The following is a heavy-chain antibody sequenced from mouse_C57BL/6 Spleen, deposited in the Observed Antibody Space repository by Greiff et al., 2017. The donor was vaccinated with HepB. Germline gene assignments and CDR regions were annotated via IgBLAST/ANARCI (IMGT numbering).Heavy chain of an antibody. CDR3: ARYRGSSCRDAMDY. D-gene: IGHD1-1*01. CDR1: GYTFTSYW. Sequence: QVQLQQPGAELVKPGASVKLSCKASGYTFTSYWMHWVKQRPGRGLEWIGRIDPNSGGTKYNEKFKSKATLTVDKPSSKAYMQLSSLTSEESAVYYCARYRGSSCRDAMDYWGQGTSVTVSS. V-gene: IGHV1-72*01. CDR2: IDPNSGGT. J-gene: IGHJ4*01.